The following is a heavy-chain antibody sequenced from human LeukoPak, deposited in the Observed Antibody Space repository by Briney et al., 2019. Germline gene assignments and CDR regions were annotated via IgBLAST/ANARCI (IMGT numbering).Heavy chain of an antibody. CDR3: AREFTIFGVVIQRYDAFDV. CDR2: MSNDGSIK. Sequence: GGSLRLSCAASGFTFSNHWMHWVRQAPGKGLEWVAVMSNDGSIKKYANSVKGRFTISRGNSKSTLYLQMDSLRAEDTAVYYCAREFTIFGVVIQRYDAFDVWGQGTMVTVSS. J-gene: IGHJ3*01. CDR1: GFTFSNHW. V-gene: IGHV3-30-3*01. D-gene: IGHD3-3*01.